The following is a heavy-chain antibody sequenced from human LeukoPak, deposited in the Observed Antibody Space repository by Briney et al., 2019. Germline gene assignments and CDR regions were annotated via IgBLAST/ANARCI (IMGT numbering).Heavy chain of an antibody. V-gene: IGHV4-4*08. CDR1: GGSISSYY. CDR2: IYTSGST. D-gene: IGHD5-18*01. Sequence: SETLSLTCTVSGGSISSYYWSWIRQPPGKGLEWIGRIYTSGSTNYNPSLKSRVTISVDTSKNQFSLKLSSVTAADTAVYYCAREERAMVYFDYWGQGTLVTVSS. CDR3: AREERAMVYFDY. J-gene: IGHJ4*02.